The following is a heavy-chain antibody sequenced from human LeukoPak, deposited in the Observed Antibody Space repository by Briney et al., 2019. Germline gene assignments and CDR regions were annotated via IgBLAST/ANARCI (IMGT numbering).Heavy chain of an antibody. CDR2: ISYDGSNK. CDR1: GFTFVRYA. CDR3: AKGTETVLDY. V-gene: IGHV3-30*04. Sequence: PGRSLRLSCAASGFTFVRYAMHWVRQAPGKGLEWVAVISYDGSNKYYADSVKGRFTISRDNSKNTLYPQMNSLRAEDTAVYYCAKGTETVLDYWGQGTLVTVSS. J-gene: IGHJ4*02. D-gene: IGHD1-7*01.